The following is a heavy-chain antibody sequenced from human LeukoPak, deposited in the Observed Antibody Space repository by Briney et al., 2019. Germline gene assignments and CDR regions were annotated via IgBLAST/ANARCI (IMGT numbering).Heavy chain of an antibody. CDR1: GGSISSYY. Sequence: TSSETLSLTCTVSGGSISSYYWSWIRQPPGEGLEWIGYIYYSGSTNYNPSLKSRVTISVDTSKNQFSLKLSSVTAADTAVYYCARHADYGGNSGFALWFDPWGQGTLVTVSS. J-gene: IGHJ5*02. V-gene: IGHV4-59*08. D-gene: IGHD4-23*01. CDR2: IYYSGST. CDR3: ARHADYGGNSGFALWFDP.